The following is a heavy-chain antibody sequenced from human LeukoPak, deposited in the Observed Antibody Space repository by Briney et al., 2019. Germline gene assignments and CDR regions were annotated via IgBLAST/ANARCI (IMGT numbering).Heavy chain of an antibody. J-gene: IGHJ1*01. D-gene: IGHD6-13*01. Sequence: SETLSLTCTVSGGSISSYYWSWIRQPPGKGLEWIGYIYYSGSTNYNPSPKSRVTISVDTSKNQFSLKLSSVTAADTAVYYCAEEGAASGIGYFQQWGQGTLVTVSS. V-gene: IGHV4-59*01. CDR2: IYYSGST. CDR3: AEEGAASGIGYFQQ. CDR1: GGSISSYY.